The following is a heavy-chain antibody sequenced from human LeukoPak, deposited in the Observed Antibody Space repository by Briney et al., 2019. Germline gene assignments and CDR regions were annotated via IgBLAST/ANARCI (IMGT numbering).Heavy chain of an antibody. CDR3: ARENLRGLYYFDY. CDR1: GGSISSGSYY. Sequence: SETLSLTCTVSGGSISSGSYYWSWIRQPAGKGLEWIGRIYTSGSTNYNPSLKSRVTISVDTSKNQFSLKLSSVTAADTAVYYCARENLRGLYYFDYWGQGTLVTVSS. J-gene: IGHJ4*02. D-gene: IGHD3-10*01. CDR2: IYTSGST. V-gene: IGHV4-61*02.